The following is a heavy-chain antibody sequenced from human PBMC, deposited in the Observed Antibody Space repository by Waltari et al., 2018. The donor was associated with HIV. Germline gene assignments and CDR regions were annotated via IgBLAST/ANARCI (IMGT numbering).Heavy chain of an antibody. Sequence: EVQLVESGGGLVQPGASLRLSCADSGFTFSSYGMNWVRQAPGKGLEWISYISSSSSTIYYADSVKGRFTISRDNAKNSVYLQMNSLRAEDTAVYYCARPLGGGYTYWGQGTLVTVSS. J-gene: IGHJ4*02. D-gene: IGHD3-22*01. CDR3: ARPLGGGYTY. CDR1: GFTFSSYG. CDR2: ISSSSSTI. V-gene: IGHV3-48*04.